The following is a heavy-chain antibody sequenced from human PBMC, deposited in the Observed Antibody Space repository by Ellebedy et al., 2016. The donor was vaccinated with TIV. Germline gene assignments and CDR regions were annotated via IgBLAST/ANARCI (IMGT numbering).Heavy chain of an antibody. J-gene: IGHJ5*02. CDR1: GGSINGSNYY. CDR3: ARGHWSWSYWFDP. Sequence: MPGGSLRLSCTVSGGSINGSNYYWGWLRQSPGKGLEWIGIMYYSGSTYNNPSLKSRITISVETSKNQFSLKLTSVPAADTAVYYCARGHWSWSYWFDPWGQGTTVTVSS. CDR2: MYYSGST. D-gene: IGHD3-3*01. V-gene: IGHV4-39*07.